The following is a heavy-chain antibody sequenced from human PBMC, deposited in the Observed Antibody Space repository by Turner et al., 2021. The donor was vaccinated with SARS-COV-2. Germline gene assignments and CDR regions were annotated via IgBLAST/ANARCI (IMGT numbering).Heavy chain of an antibody. CDR2: IYYSGST. J-gene: IGHJ6*02. V-gene: IGHV4-39*01. Sequence: QLQLQASGPGLVKPSETLSLTCTVSGGSISSSSDYWGWVRQPPGKGLGWIGSIYYSGSTYYNPSLKSRVTIAVDTSKNQFSLKLSSVTAADTAVYYCAGEVVVLTTTHYGMDVWGQGTTVTVSS. CDR3: AGEVVVLTTTHYGMDV. CDR1: GGSISSSSDY. D-gene: IGHD1-26*01.